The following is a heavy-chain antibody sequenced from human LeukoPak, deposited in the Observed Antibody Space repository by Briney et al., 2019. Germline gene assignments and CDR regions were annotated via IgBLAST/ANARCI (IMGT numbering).Heavy chain of an antibody. J-gene: IGHJ4*02. CDR3: AKDRRRGYCSSTSCYIDY. D-gene: IGHD2-2*02. V-gene: IGHV3-23*01. CDR2: ISGSADST. Sequence: GGCLRLSCAASGFTFSSYAMTWVRQAPRKGLEWVSAISGSADSTYYADSVKGRFTISRDNSKNTLYLQMNSLRAEDTAVYYCAKDRRRGYCSSTSCYIDYWGQGTLVAVSS. CDR1: GFTFSSYA.